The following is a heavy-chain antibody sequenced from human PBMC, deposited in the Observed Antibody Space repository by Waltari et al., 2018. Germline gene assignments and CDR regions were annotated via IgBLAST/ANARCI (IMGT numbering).Heavy chain of an antibody. J-gene: IGHJ4*02. D-gene: IGHD6-19*01. Sequence: EVQLVESGGGLVQPGRSLRLSCAASGFTFDDYAMHWVRQAPGKGLEWVSGMSWNSGSIGYADSVKGRFTISRDNAKNSLYLQMNSLRAEDTALYYCAKVSISGWYDYWGQGTLVTVSS. CDR2: MSWNSGSI. CDR3: AKVSISGWYDY. V-gene: IGHV3-9*01. CDR1: GFTFDDYA.